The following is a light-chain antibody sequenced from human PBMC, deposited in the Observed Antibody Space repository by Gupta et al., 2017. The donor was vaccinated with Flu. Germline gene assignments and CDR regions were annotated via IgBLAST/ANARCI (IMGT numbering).Light chain of an antibody. Sequence: DIQMTQSPSSLSASVGDRVTITCRASQTIDTHLNWYQQRPGKAPNLLIFAASTLQIGVPSRFSGSGSGTDFALTISSLQPEDFATYFCQQSYSPLSYTFGQGTRLEIK. J-gene: IGKJ2*01. CDR1: QTIDTH. V-gene: IGKV1-39*01. CDR2: AAS. CDR3: QQSYSPLSYT.